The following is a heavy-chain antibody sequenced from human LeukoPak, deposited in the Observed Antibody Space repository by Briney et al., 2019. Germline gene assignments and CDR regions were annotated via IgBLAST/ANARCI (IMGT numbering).Heavy chain of an antibody. D-gene: IGHD4-11*01. J-gene: IGHJ4*02. CDR2: FDPEDGET. CDR1: GYTLTELS. Sequence: GASVKVSCKVSGYTLTELSMHLVRQAPGKGLEWMGGFDPEDGETIYAQKFQGRVTMTEDTSTDTAYMELSSLRSEDTAVYYCAKELRPPRTHDYNNYLFDDYWGQGTLVTVSS. V-gene: IGHV1-24*01. CDR3: AKELRPPRTHDYNNYLFDDY.